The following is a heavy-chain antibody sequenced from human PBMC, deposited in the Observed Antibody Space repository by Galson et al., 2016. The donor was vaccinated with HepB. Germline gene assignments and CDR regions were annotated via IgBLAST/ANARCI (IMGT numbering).Heavy chain of an antibody. CDR3: ATQSASTKCYWCFDP. J-gene: IGHJ5*02. CDR2: IYSNGAT. Sequence: SLRLSCAASGFTVSSLYMSWVRQAPGKGLEWVSLIYSNGATTYADSVRGRFTISRDNSKNMMYLEMNSLGADDTAVYYCATQSASTKCYWCFDPWGQGTLVTVSS. V-gene: IGHV3-53*01. D-gene: IGHD2-2*01. CDR1: GFTVSSLY.